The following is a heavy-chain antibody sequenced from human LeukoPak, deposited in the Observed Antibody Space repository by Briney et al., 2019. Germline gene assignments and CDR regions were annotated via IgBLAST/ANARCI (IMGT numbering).Heavy chain of an antibody. CDR1: GYTFTSYG. D-gene: IGHD2-2*01. Sequence: ASVKVSCKASGYTFTSYGISWVRQAPGQGLEWMGWISAYNGNTNYAQKLQGRVTMTTDTSTSTAYMELRSLRSDDTAVYYCARVIGYCSSTSCSPFDYWGQGTLVTVSS. CDR2: ISAYNGNT. V-gene: IGHV1-18*01. J-gene: IGHJ4*02. CDR3: ARVIGYCSSTSCSPFDY.